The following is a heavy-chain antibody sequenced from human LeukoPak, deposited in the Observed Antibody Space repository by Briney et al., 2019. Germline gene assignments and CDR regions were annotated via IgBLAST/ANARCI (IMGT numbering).Heavy chain of an antibody. D-gene: IGHD7-27*01. CDR2: IRDDGSEE. J-gene: IGHJ5*01. CDR3: ARVLGLKGFDS. Sequence: GGSLRLSCAASGFTFTAYWMTWVRQAPGRGLEWVANIRDDGSEEYYGDSVRGRFTISRDNVKNSVDLQMHSLRVEDTAVYYCARVLGLKGFDSWGQGTLVTVSS. CDR1: GFTFTAYW. V-gene: IGHV3-7*04.